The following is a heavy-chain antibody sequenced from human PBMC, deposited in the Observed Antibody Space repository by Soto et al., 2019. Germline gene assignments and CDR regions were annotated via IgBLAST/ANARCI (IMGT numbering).Heavy chain of an antibody. CDR1: GGSISSSSYY. Sequence: PSETLSLTCTVSGGSISSSSYYWGWIRQPPGKGLEWIGSFYYSGSTYYNPSLKSRVTISVDTSENQFSLKLSSVTAADTAVYYCARTLFGWGIWFDPWGQGTLVTVSS. CDR3: ARTLFGWGIWFDP. D-gene: IGHD3-10*02. CDR2: FYYSGST. J-gene: IGHJ5*01. V-gene: IGHV4-39*07.